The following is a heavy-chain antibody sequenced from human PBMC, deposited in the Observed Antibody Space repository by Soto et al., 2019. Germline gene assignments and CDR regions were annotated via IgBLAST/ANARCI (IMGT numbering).Heavy chain of an antibody. D-gene: IGHD2-2*01. CDR3: ARVGASSTSSTQY. CDR1: GYTFTSYG. V-gene: IGHV1-18*04. J-gene: IGHJ4*02. Sequence: ASVKVSCKASGYTFTSYGISWVRQAPVQVLEWMVWISAYNGNTNYAQKLQGRVTMTTDTPTSTAYMELRSLRSDDTAVYYGARVGASSTSSTQYWGQGTLVTLSS. CDR2: ISAYNGNT.